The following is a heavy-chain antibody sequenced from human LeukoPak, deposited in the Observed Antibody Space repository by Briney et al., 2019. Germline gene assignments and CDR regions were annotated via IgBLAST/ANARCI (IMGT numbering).Heavy chain of an antibody. J-gene: IGHJ3*02. D-gene: IGHD3-10*01. CDR1: GGSISSYNYY. Sequence: SETLSLTCTASGGSISSYNYYWGWIRQPPGKGLEWIGSIYYSGSTYYNPSLKSRVAISVDTSKNQYSLKLSSVTAADTAVYYCASRRGSFDAFDIWGQGTMVTVSS. CDR3: ASRRGSFDAFDI. CDR2: IYYSGST. V-gene: IGHV4-39*01.